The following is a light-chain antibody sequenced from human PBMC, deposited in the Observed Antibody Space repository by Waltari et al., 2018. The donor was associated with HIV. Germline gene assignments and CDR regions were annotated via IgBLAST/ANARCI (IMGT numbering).Light chain of an antibody. J-gene: IGLJ3*02. CDR3: AAWDDNLSGWV. CDR2: SNK. V-gene: IGLV1-47*02. Sequence: QSVLTQPPSASGTPGQSVTIFCSGSSSNIGSNYVYWYQQLPGTAPKLLIYSNKQRPSGVPDLFSGFKSGTSASLAISGLRSEDEADYYCAAWDDNLSGWVFGGGSKLTIL. CDR1: SSNIGSNY.